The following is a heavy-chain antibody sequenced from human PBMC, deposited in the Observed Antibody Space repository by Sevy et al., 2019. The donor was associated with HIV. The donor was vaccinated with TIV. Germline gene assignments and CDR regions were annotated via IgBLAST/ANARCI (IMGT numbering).Heavy chain of an antibody. CDR3: AREWLAGYSGYDHAGY. J-gene: IGHJ4*02. Sequence: GGSLRLSCAASGFTFSSYAMHWVRQAPGKGLEWVAVISYDGSNKYYADSVKGRFTISRDNSKNTLYLQMNSLRAGDTAVYYCAREWLAGYSGYDHAGYWGQGTLVTVSS. D-gene: IGHD5-12*01. CDR1: GFTFSSYA. CDR2: ISYDGSNK. V-gene: IGHV3-30-3*01.